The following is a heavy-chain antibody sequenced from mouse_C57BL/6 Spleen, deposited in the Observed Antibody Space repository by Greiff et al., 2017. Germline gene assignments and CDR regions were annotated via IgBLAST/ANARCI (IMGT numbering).Heavy chain of an antibody. Sequence: EVHLVESGGGLVKPGGSLKLSCAASGFTFSGYGMHWVRQAPEKGLEWVAYISSGSSTIYYADTVKGRFTISRDNATNTLFLQMTSLRAEDTAMXDCEKRGYWYFDVWGTGTTVTVSS. CDR1: GFTFSGYG. CDR2: ISSGSSTI. CDR3: EKRGYWYFDV. J-gene: IGHJ1*03. V-gene: IGHV5-17*01.